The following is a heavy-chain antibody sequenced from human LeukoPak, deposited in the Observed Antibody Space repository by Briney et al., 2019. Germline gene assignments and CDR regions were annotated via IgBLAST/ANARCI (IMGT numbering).Heavy chain of an antibody. J-gene: IGHJ4*02. CDR1: GGSISSYY. V-gene: IGHV4-59*08. D-gene: IGHD1-26*01. Sequence: ASETLSLTCTVSGGSISSYYWIWIRQPPGKGLEWIGYIYYSGSTNYNPSLKSRVTISVDTSKNQFSLKLSSVTAADTAVYYCARKSGSYYFDYWGQGTLVTVSS. CDR2: IYYSGST. CDR3: ARKSGSYYFDY.